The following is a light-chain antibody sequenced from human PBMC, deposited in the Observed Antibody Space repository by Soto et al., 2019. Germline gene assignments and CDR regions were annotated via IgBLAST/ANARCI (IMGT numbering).Light chain of an antibody. J-gene: IGKJ1*01. Sequence: EIALTQSPGTLSLSPGERATLSCRASQSVSSSYLAWYQQKPGQAPRLLIYGASSRATGIPDRFSGSGSGTDSTLTISRLEPEDFAVYYCQQYGSLQWTFGQGTKVDIK. CDR3: QQYGSLQWT. V-gene: IGKV3-20*01. CDR2: GAS. CDR1: QSVSSSY.